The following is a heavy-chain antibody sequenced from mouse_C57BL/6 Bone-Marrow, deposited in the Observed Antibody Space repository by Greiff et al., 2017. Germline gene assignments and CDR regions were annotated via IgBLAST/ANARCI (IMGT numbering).Heavy chain of an antibody. Sequence: EVQLQQSGAELVKPGASVKLSCTASGFNIKDYYIHWVKQRTEQGLEWIGRIDPEDGETKYAAKFQDKATIKADTSSNTAYLQLSCLTSEDTAVYYCTRSLIYYVTNGWGQGTTLSVSS. CDR3: TRSLIYYVTNG. J-gene: IGHJ2*01. CDR2: IDPEDGET. D-gene: IGHD1-1*01. CDR1: GFNIKDYY. V-gene: IGHV14-2*01.